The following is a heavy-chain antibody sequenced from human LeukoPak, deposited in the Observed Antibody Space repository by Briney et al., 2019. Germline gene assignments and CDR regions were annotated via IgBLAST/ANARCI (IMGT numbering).Heavy chain of an antibody. J-gene: IGHJ6*03. D-gene: IGHD3-3*01. CDR2: ISYDGSNK. CDR3: ARDVGVTYYDFWSHMDV. CDR1: GFTFSSYA. Sequence: GGSLRLSCAASGFTFSSYAMHWVRQAPGKGLEWVAVISYDGSNKYYADSVKGRFTISRDNSKNTLYLQMNSLRAEDTAVHYCARDVGVTYYDFWSHMDVWGKGTTVTVSS. V-gene: IGHV3-30*01.